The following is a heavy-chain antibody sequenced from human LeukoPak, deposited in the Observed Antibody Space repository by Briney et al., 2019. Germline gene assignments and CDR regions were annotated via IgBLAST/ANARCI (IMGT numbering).Heavy chain of an antibody. V-gene: IGHV4-38-2*01. CDR3: ARHGDYYDFDY. CDR2: IYHSGST. CDR1: GYSISSGYY. J-gene: IGHJ4*02. D-gene: IGHD3-22*01. Sequence: PSETLSLTCAVSGYSISSGYYWGWIRQPPGKRMEWIGSIYHSGSTYYNPSLKSRVTISVDTSKNQFSLKLSSVTAADTAVYYCARHGDYYDFDYWGQGTLVTVSS.